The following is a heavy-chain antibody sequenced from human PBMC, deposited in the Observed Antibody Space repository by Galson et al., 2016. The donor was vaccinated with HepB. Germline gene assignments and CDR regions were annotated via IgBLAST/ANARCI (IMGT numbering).Heavy chain of an antibody. Sequence: SLRLSCAASGFTFSNYWMSWVRQAPGKGLEWVANIKQDGSEKFYLDSVKGRFTISRDNAKNSLYLQMNSLRAEDTAVYYCAQYHYASGNYLEYFQHWGQGARVTVSS. CDR3: AQYHYASGNYLEYFQH. V-gene: IGHV3-7*03. CDR1: GFTFSNYW. CDR2: IKQDGSEK. J-gene: IGHJ1*01. D-gene: IGHD3-22*01.